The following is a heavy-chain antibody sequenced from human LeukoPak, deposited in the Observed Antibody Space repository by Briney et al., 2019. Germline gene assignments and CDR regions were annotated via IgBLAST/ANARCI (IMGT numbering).Heavy chain of an antibody. CDR1: GYTFINFA. Sequence: ASVKVSCKASGYTFINFAINWGRPAPGQRPEWMGWINAGNGNTKYSQKFQGRVTMTRDTSTSTVYMEVSSLRSEDPAVYYLARDRDDFWSGYPLYWGQGTLVTVSS. V-gene: IGHV1-3*01. J-gene: IGHJ4*02. D-gene: IGHD3-3*01. CDR2: INAGNGNT. CDR3: ARDRDDFWSGYPLY.